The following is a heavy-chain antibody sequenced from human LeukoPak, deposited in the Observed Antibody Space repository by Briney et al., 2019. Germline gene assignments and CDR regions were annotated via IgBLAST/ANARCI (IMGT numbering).Heavy chain of an antibody. V-gene: IGHV1-69*04. J-gene: IGHJ4*02. CDR2: IIPILGIA. CDR3: ASRYGSGSYVFDY. CDR1: GGTFSSYA. Sequence: GASVKVSCKASGGTFSSYAISRVRQAPGQGLEWMGRIIPILGIANYAQKFQGRVTITADKSTSTAYMELSSLRSEDTAVYYCASRYGSGSYVFDYWGQGTLVTVSS. D-gene: IGHD3-10*01.